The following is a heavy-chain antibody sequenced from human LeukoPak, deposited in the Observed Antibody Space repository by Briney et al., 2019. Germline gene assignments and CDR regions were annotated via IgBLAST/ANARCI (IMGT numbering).Heavy chain of an antibody. J-gene: IGHJ4*02. Sequence: GGSLRLSCAVSGITLSNYGMSWVRQAPGKGLEWVAGINGSGGGTNYADSVKGRFTISRDNPKNTLYLQMNSLRAEDTAVYFCAKRGVAIRAILVGFHKEAQYFDSWGQGAQVIVSS. V-gene: IGHV3-23*01. CDR3: AKRGVAIRAILVGFHKEAQYFDS. D-gene: IGHD2-21*01. CDR1: GITLSNYG. CDR2: INGSGGGT.